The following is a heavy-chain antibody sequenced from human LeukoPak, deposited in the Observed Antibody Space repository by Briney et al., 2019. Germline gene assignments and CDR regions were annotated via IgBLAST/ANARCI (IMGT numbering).Heavy chain of an antibody. CDR2: ISAYNGNT. D-gene: IGHD3-22*01. CDR1: GYTFTSYD. CDR3: ARAMIVVVLSPYDY. V-gene: IGHV1-18*01. J-gene: IGHJ4*02. Sequence: GASVKVSCKASGYTFTSYDISWVRQAPGQGLEWMGWISAYNGNTNYAQKLQGRVTMTTDTSTSTAYMELRSLRSDDTAVYYCARAMIVVVLSPYDYWGQGTLVTVSS.